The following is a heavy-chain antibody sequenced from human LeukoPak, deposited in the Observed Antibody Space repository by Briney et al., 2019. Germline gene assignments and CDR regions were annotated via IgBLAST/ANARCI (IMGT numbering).Heavy chain of an antibody. Sequence: GGSLRLSCAASGFTFSTYTMNWVRQAPGKGLEWVSSISSSSYIYYADSVKGRFTISRDNAKNSLYLQMNSLRAEDTAVYYCARDYSSSSLSNWGQGTLVTVSS. CDR2: ISSSSYI. CDR1: GFTFSTYT. V-gene: IGHV3-21*01. D-gene: IGHD6-6*01. CDR3: ARDYSSSSLSN. J-gene: IGHJ4*02.